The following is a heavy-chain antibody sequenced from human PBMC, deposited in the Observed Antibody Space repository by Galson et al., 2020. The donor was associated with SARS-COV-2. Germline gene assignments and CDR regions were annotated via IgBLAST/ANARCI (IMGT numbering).Heavy chain of an antibody. V-gene: IGHV4-34*01. CDR2: INHSGST. CDR1: GGSFSGYY. J-gene: IGHJ6*02. D-gene: IGHD5-18*01. Sequence: SQASETLSLTCAVYGGSFSGYYWSWIRQPPGKGLEWIGEINHSGSTNYNPSLKSRVTISVDTSKNQFSLKLSSVTAADTAVYYCARGGGTIQLWSLYYYGMDVWGQGTTVTVSS. CDR3: ARGGGTIQLWSLYYYGMDV.